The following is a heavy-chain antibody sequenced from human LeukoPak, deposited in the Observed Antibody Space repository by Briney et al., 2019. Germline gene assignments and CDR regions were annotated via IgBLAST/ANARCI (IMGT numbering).Heavy chain of an antibody. D-gene: IGHD4/OR15-4a*01. Sequence: PSHTLSLTCTVSGGSISSVGYYWSWIRQHPGKGLEWIGYIYYSGSTYYNPSLKSRVTISVDTSKNQFSLKLSSVTAADTAVYYCARLAMGLQVGYYYGMDVWGQGTTVTVSS. J-gene: IGHJ6*02. V-gene: IGHV4-31*03. CDR1: GGSISSVGYY. CDR2: IYYSGST. CDR3: ARLAMGLQVGYYYGMDV.